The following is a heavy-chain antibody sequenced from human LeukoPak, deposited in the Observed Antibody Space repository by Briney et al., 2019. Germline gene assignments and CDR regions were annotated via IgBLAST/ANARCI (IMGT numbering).Heavy chain of an antibody. CDR2: IYHSGST. V-gene: IGHV4-38-2*02. J-gene: IGHJ5*02. D-gene: IGHD2-15*01. CDR1: GYSISSGYY. Sequence: SETLSLTCTVSGYSISSGYYWGWIRQPPGKGLEWIGSIYHSGSTYYNPSLKSRVTISVDTSKNQFSLKLSSVTAADTAVYYCARERYCSGGSCRHWFDPWGQGTLVTVSS. CDR3: ARERYCSGGSCRHWFDP.